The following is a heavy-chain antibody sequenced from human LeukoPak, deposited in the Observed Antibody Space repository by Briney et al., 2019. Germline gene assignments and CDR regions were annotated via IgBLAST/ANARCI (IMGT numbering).Heavy chain of an antibody. CDR1: GGSFSGYY. CDR3: ARGRQLNWCWFDP. Sequence: SETLSLTCAVYGGSFSGYYWSWIRQPPGKGREWIGEINHSGSTNYNPSLKRRVTISVDTSKNQFSLKLSSVTAADPAVYYCARGRQLNWCWFDPWGQGTLVTVSS. CDR2: INHSGST. J-gene: IGHJ5*02. V-gene: IGHV4-34*01. D-gene: IGHD1-1*01.